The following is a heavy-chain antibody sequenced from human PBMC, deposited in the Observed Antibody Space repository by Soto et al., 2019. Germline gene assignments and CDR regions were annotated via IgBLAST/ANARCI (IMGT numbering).Heavy chain of an antibody. CDR2: IYPGDSDT. CDR3: FLGYCSSTSCHKRHYYYYGMDV. V-gene: IGHV5-51*01. Sequence: PGESLKISCKGSGYSFTSYWIGWVRQMPGKGLEWMGIIYPGDSDTRYSPSFQGQVTISADKSISTAYLQWSSLKASDTVMYYCFLGYCSSTSCHKRHYYYYGMDVWGQGTTVTVSS. J-gene: IGHJ6*02. D-gene: IGHD2-2*01. CDR1: GYSFTSYW.